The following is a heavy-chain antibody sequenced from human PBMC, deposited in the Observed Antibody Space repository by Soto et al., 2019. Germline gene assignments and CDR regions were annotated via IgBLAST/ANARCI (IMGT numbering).Heavy chain of an antibody. J-gene: IGHJ3*02. D-gene: IGHD6-13*01. Sequence: ASVKVSCKASGYTFTGYYMHWVRQAPGQGLEWMGWINPNSGGTNYAQKFQGWVTMIRDTSISTAYMELSRLRSDDTAVYYCARPKAAAHDAFDIWGQGTMVTVSS. CDR3: ARPKAAAHDAFDI. CDR1: GYTFTGYY. CDR2: INPNSGGT. V-gene: IGHV1-2*04.